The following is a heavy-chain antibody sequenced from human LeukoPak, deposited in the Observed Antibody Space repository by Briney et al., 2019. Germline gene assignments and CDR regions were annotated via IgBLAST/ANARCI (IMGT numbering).Heavy chain of an antibody. V-gene: IGHV1-18*01. CDR3: ARQDGGSYSLGAFDI. D-gene: IGHD1-26*01. Sequence: GASVKVSCKASGYTFTSYGISWVRQAPGQGLEWMGWISAYNGNTNYAQKLQGRVTMTTGTSTSTAYMELRSLRSDDTAVYYCARQDGGSYSLGAFDIWGQGTMVTVSS. CDR1: GYTFTSYG. CDR2: ISAYNGNT. J-gene: IGHJ3*02.